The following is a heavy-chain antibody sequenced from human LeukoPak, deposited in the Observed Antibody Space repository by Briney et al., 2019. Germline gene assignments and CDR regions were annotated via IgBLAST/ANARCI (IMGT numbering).Heavy chain of an antibody. CDR3: ARERGYSGRYYGMDV. V-gene: IGHV3-33*01. CDR1: GFTFCTYG. J-gene: IGHJ6*02. Sequence: PGGSLRLSSAASGFTFCTYGMHWVRQAPGQGLEWVAVIWYDGSNKFYADSVKGRFTISRDNSKNTLYLQMNSLRAEDTAVYYCARERGYSGRYYGMDVWGQGTTVTVSS. D-gene: IGHD5-12*01. CDR2: IWYDGSNK.